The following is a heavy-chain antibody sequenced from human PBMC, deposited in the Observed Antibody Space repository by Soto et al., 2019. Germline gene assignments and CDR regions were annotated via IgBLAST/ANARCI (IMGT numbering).Heavy chain of an antibody. D-gene: IGHD2-8*02. CDR3: AAGYSTGLDAFDI. V-gene: IGHV5-51*01. CDR1: GYNFANFW. J-gene: IGHJ3*02. CDR2: IFPGDSDT. Sequence: GESLKISCKGSGYNFANFWIGWVRQMPGKGLEWMGMIFPGDSDTKNSPSLEGQITMSVNKSDSSAYLQWRSLKASDTAIYYCAAGYSTGLDAFDIWGQGTMVTVSS.